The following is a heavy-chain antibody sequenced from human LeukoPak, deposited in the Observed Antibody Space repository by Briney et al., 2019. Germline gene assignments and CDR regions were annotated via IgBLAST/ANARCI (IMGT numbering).Heavy chain of an antibody. CDR2: IYHSGST. D-gene: IGHD3-10*01. J-gene: IGHJ4*02. CDR1: GGSISSSNW. V-gene: IGHV4-4*02. Sequence: SETLSLTCAVSGGSISSSNWWSWVRQPPGKGLEWIGEIYHSGSTNYNPSLKSRVTISVDKSKNQFSLKLSSVTAADTAVYYCARDMYYYGSGRVTVYYFDYWGQGTLVTVSS. CDR3: ARDMYYYGSGRVTVYYFDY.